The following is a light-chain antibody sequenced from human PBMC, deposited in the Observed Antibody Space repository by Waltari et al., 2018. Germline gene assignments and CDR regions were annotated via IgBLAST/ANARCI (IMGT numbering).Light chain of an antibody. Sequence: QSALTQPASVSGSPGQSITIPCTGTSSDVGGYNYVPWYQQYPYKAPKLMFYDVSKLPSGVFNRFSGSKSANTASLTISGLQAEDEADYYCCSYAGSSTHVLFGGGTKLTVL. CDR3: CSYAGSSTHVL. V-gene: IGLV2-23*02. CDR1: SSDVGGYNY. CDR2: DVS. J-gene: IGLJ2*01.